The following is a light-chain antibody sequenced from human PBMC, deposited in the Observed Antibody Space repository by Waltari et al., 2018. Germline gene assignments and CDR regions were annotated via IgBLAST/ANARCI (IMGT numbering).Light chain of an antibody. V-gene: IGLV1-40*01. CDR3: QSYDYSLRAAV. J-gene: IGLJ2*01. CDR1: SANIGAAYD. Sequence: QSVLTQPPSVSGAAGQRVTISCTGNSANIGAAYDVPWYQQVPGTAPKLLMYVNNNRASGVPARFSGSKSGTSASLAITGLQAEDEADYYCQSYDYSLRAAVFGGGTKLTVL. CDR2: VNN.